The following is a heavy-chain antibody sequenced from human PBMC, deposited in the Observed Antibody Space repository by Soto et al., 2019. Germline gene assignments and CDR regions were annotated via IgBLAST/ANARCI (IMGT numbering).Heavy chain of an antibody. CDR1: GGTFSSYT. CDR3: AGDGGGVVVPAADWYFDL. Sequence: QVQLVQSGAEVKKPGSSVKVSCKASGGTFSSYTISWVRQAPGQGLEWMGRIIPILGIANYAQKFQGRVTITADKTPSTAYMELSSLRSEETAVYYCAGDGGGVVVPAADWYFDLWGRGTLVTVSS. V-gene: IGHV1-69*08. J-gene: IGHJ2*01. CDR2: IIPILGIA. D-gene: IGHD2-2*01.